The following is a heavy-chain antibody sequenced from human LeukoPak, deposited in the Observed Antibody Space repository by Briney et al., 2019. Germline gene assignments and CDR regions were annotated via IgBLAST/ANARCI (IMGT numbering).Heavy chain of an antibody. CDR3: ARGFSSGYYKPHNWFDP. J-gene: IGHJ5*02. CDR1: GYTLTSYG. CDR2: ISAYNGNT. D-gene: IGHD3-22*01. V-gene: IGHV1-18*01. Sequence: GASVKVSYKASGYTLTSYGISWVRQAPGQGLEWIGWISAYNGNTNYPQKLQGRLTMTTDTSTSTAYMELRSLRSDDTAVYYCARGFSSGYYKPHNWFDPWGQGTLVTVSS.